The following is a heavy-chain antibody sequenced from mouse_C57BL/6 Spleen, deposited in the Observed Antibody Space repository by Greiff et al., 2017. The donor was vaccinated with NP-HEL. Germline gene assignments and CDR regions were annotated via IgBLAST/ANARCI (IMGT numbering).Heavy chain of an antibody. Sequence: DVKLQESGTVLARPGASVKMSCKTSGYTFTSYWMHWVKQRPGQGLEWIGAIYPGNSDTSYNQKFKGKAKLTAVTSASTAYMELSSLTNEDSAVYYCTSLYFGGYYGFAYWGQGTLVTVSA. CDR1: GYTFTSYW. CDR2: IYPGNSDT. V-gene: IGHV1-5*01. D-gene: IGHD2-3*01. CDR3: TSLYFGGYYGFAY. J-gene: IGHJ3*01.